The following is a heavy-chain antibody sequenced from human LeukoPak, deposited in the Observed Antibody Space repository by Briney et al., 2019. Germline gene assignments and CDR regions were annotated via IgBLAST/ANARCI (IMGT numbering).Heavy chain of an antibody. CDR2: IYYRGST. CDR1: GGSISSYY. J-gene: IGHJ4*02. D-gene: IGHD3-16*01. Sequence: PSETLSLTCTVSGGSISSYYWNWIRQPPGKGLEWIGYIYYRGSTNYNPSLKSRVTISVDTSKNQFSLKLSSVTAADTAVYYCARRNPQYDYVWEMDYWGQGTLVTVSS. V-gene: IGHV4-59*01. CDR3: ARRNPQYDYVWEMDY.